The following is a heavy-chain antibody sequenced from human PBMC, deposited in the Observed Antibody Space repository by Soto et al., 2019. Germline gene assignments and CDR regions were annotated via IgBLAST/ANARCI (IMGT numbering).Heavy chain of an antibody. J-gene: IGHJ4*02. CDR2: IYYSGRT. CDR3: ARGVARYFDWLVPIGFDY. Sequence: SETLPLTCPVSGRSISSYYWSLIRQPSGQGLEWIGYIYYSGRTNYNPSLKSRFTISVDTSKNQFSLKLSSVTAADTAVYYCARGVARYFDWLVPIGFDYWAQGTLVTVSS. V-gene: IGHV4-59*01. D-gene: IGHD3-9*01. CDR1: GRSISSYY.